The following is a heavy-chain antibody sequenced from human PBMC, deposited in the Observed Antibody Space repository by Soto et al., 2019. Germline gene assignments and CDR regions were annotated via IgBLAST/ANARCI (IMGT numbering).Heavy chain of an antibody. J-gene: IGHJ3*02. CDR1: VDPIRTGDYY. CDR3: ARRNSGYGYDAFDI. V-gene: IGHV4-30-4*02. CDR2: IYYSGST. D-gene: IGHD5-12*01. Sequence: SATLSPTCTVSVDPIRTGDYYWSSIRQPPGMGLEWIGCIYYSGSTNYNPSLKSRVTISVDTSKNQFSLKLSSVTAADTAVYYCARRNSGYGYDAFDIWGQGTMVT.